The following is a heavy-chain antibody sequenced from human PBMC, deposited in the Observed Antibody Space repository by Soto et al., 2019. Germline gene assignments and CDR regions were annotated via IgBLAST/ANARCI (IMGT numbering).Heavy chain of an antibody. CDR3: ARYRRPYAMDV. CDR1: GYTFTGYY. J-gene: IGHJ6*02. V-gene: IGHV1-2*02. CDR2: INPVSGGT. Sequence: ASVKVSCKASGYTFTGYYMQWVRQAPGQGLEWMGYINPVSGGTSSPQKFQGRVTMTRDTSISTAYMELSSLTSDDTAAYYCARYRRPYAMDVWGQGTTVTVSS.